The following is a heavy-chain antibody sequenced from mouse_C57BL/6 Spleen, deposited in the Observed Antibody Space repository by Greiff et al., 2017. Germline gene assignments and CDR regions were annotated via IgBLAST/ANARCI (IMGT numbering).Heavy chain of an antibody. Sequence: QVQLKQPGAELVKPGASVKLSCKASGYTFTSYWMHWVKQRPGRGLEWIGRIDPNSGGTKYNEKFKSKATLTVDKPSSTAYMQLSSLTSEDSAVYYCARPAGNYVNYAMDYWGQGTSVTVSS. CDR3: ARPAGNYVNYAMDY. V-gene: IGHV1-72*01. J-gene: IGHJ4*01. D-gene: IGHD2-1*01. CDR2: IDPNSGGT. CDR1: GYTFTSYW.